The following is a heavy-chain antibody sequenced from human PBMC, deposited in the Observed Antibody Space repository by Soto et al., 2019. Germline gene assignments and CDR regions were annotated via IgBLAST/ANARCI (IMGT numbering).Heavy chain of an antibody. CDR2: IYYSGTT. J-gene: IGHJ6*02. CDR1: GGSISRGGFY. V-gene: IGHV4-31*03. Sequence: QVQLQSSGPGLVKPSQTLSLTCTVSGGSISRGGFYWSWIRQHPGKGLEWLGYIYYSGTTSYNPSLESRVKISVDTSKNQCSLTLSSVTAADTAVYYCARRTREYTSYGMDVWGQGTTVTVSS. CDR3: ARRTREYTSYGMDV. D-gene: IGHD6-6*01.